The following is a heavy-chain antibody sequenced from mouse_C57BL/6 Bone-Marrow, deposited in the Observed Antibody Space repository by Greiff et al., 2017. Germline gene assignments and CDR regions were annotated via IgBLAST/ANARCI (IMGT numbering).Heavy chain of an antibody. J-gene: IGHJ3*01. Sequence: VQLVESGPELVKPGASVKISCKASGYAFSSSWMNWVKQRPGTGLEWIGRIYPGDGDTNYNEKFKGKATLTADKSSSTAYMQLSSLTSEDAAVYCVARSGFDGYPWVADWGQGTLVTVSA. CDR3: ARSGFDGYPWVAD. CDR1: GYAFSSSW. CDR2: IYPGDGDT. D-gene: IGHD2-3*01. V-gene: IGHV1-82*01.